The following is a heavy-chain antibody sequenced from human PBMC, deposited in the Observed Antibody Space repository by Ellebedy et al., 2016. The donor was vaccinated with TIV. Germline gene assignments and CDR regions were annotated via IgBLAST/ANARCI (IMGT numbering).Heavy chain of an antibody. CDR1: GFTFSSHA. CDR2: IWYDGSNT. CDR3: AKDPPNGNWRLDN. Sequence: PGGSLRLSCAASGFTFSSHAMHWVRQAPGKGLEWVAFIWYDGSNTDYADSVKGRFTISRDNSKNTLYLQMNSLRAEDTAVYYCAKDPPNGNWRLDNWGQGTLVTVSS. V-gene: IGHV3-30*02. J-gene: IGHJ4*02. D-gene: IGHD1-1*01.